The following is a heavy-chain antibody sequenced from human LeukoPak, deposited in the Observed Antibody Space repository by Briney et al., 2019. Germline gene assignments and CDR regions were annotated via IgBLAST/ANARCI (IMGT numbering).Heavy chain of an antibody. Sequence: GRSLRLSCAASRLIFSDYGMHWVRQAPGKGLEWVAVIWYDGSKNPYADSVKGRFTISRDNTKNTLYLQMNSLRPDDTAVYYCTRDIKSVYFDFWGQGTLVTVSS. V-gene: IGHV3-33*01. J-gene: IGHJ4*02. CDR3: TRDIKSVYFDF. D-gene: IGHD3-10*01. CDR1: RLIFSDYG. CDR2: IWYDGSKN.